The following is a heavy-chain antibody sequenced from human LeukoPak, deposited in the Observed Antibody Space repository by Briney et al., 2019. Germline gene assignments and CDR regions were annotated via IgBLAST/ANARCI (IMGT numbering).Heavy chain of an antibody. CDR1: GFTFSSYG. D-gene: IGHD3-10*01. Sequence: GGSLRLSCAASGFTFSSYGMHWVRQAPGKGLEWVAFIRYDGSNKYYADSVKGRFTISRDNSKNTLFLQMNSLRAEDTAAYYCAKGANQYDYYGRFDYWGQGTLVTVSS. V-gene: IGHV3-30*02. CDR3: AKGANQYDYYGRFDY. J-gene: IGHJ4*02. CDR2: IRYDGSNK.